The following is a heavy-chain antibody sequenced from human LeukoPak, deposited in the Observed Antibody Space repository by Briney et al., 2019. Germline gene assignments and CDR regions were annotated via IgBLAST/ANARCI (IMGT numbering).Heavy chain of an antibody. Sequence: ASVKVSCKAAGYTFTSYYMHWVRQAPGQGLEWMGIINPSGGSTSYAQKFQGRVTMTRDISTSTVYMELSSLRSEDTAVYYCARGLANWGSYNWFDPWGQGTLVTVSS. J-gene: IGHJ5*02. CDR3: ARGLANWGSYNWFDP. V-gene: IGHV1-46*01. CDR2: INPSGGST. D-gene: IGHD7-27*01. CDR1: GYTFTSYY.